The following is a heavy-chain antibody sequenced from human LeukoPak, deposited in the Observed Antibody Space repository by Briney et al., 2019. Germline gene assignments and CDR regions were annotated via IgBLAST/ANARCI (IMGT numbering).Heavy chain of an antibody. V-gene: IGHV3-7*03. CDR1: GFTFSSYA. Sequence: PGGSLRLSCAASGFTFSSYAMSWVRQASGKGLEWVANIKQDGGEIYYVDSVKGRFTISRDNARNSVYLQMTSLRVEDTAVYYCARALDVWGQGTAVTVSS. J-gene: IGHJ6*02. CDR3: ARALDV. CDR2: IKQDGGEI.